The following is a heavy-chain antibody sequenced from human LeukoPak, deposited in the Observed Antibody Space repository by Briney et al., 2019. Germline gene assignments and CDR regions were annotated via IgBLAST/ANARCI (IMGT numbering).Heavy chain of an antibody. J-gene: IGHJ4*02. Sequence: GGSLRLSCAASGFTFSNYWMSWVRQAPEKGLEWVAKIKQDGSETYYVDSVKGRFTISRDNAKHSVYLQMNSLRAEDTAVYYCASGWGPMVVSYWGQGALVTVSS. V-gene: IGHV3-7*01. CDR2: IKQDGSET. CDR3: ASGWGPMVVSY. CDR1: GFTFSNYW. D-gene: IGHD2-8*02.